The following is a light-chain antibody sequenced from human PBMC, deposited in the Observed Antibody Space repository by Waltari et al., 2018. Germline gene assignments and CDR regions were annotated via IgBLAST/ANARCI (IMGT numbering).Light chain of an antibody. Sequence: SYVLTQSPSVSVSPGQTVTITCSGDNLGEKYVSWYQQKPGQSPVLVIFQDTKRPSGTLARSSGSMSGDTATLTIGGTQPVDEADYFCQAWASSNYVFASGTKVTVL. V-gene: IGLV3-1*01. CDR3: QAWASSNYV. J-gene: IGLJ1*01. CDR1: NLGEKY. CDR2: QDT.